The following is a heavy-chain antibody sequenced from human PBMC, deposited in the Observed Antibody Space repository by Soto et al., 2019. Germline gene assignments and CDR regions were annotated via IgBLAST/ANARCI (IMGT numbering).Heavy chain of an antibody. V-gene: IGHV3-23*01. Sequence: PGGSLRLSCAASGFTFSGYSVSWVRQAPGKGPEWISSISGSGSKRYYVDSVKGRFTISRDNSKNTLYLQMSSLRAEDTAVYSCAREPDSYNSSGYYLGYWGQGTLVTVSS. D-gene: IGHD3-22*01. CDR1: GFTFSGYS. CDR3: AREPDSYNSSGYYLGY. J-gene: IGHJ4*01. CDR2: ISGSGSKR.